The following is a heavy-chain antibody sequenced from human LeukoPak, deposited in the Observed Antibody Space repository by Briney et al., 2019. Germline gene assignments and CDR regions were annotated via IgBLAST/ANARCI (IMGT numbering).Heavy chain of an antibody. CDR1: GDSISSSNW. V-gene: IGHV4-4*02. CDR3: ARGSNAFTSGSYRPWGWFDP. D-gene: IGHD3-10*01. Sequence: PSETLSLTCTVSGDSISSSNWWTWVRQTPGKGLEWIGEISHSGSTNYNPSLKSRVAISVDKSKNQFSLKLNSVTAADTAVYYCARGSNAFTSGSYRPWGWFDPWGQGTLVTVSS. CDR2: ISHSGST. J-gene: IGHJ5*02.